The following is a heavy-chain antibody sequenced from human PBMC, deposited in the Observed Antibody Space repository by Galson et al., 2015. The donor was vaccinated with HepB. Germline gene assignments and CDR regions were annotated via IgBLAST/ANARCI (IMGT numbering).Heavy chain of an antibody. CDR2: ISWDGTKK. CDR1: GFSFTSYG. V-gene: IGHV3-30*18. CDR3: AKDRWIIGVRPRACDY. D-gene: IGHD6-6*01. Sequence: SLRLSCAASGFSFTSYGYHWVRRAPGKGLEWVAGISWDGTKKDFTNSVKGRFTISRDNSNHTLFLHMNGLRADDTAVYYCAKDRWIIGVRPRACDYWGQGTLVTVSS. J-gene: IGHJ4*02.